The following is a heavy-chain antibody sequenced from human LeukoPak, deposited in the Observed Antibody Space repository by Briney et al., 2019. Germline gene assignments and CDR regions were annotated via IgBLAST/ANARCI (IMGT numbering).Heavy chain of an antibody. CDR2: ISHIGST. CDR1: GASISGHY. V-gene: IGHV4-59*11. J-gene: IGHJ3*02. D-gene: IGHD1-14*01. CDR3: ARDRISINALDM. Sequence: SETLSLTCTVSGASISGHYLTWLRQPPGEGLEWIGYISHIGSTNYNPSLKSRVTIPVDTSKNQFSLKLTSVTAADTAVYYCARDRISINALDMWGQGTMVTVSS.